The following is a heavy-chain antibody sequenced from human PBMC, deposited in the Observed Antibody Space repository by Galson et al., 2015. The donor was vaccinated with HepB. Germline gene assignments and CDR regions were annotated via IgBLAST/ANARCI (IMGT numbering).Heavy chain of an antibody. D-gene: IGHD1-1*01. V-gene: IGHV1-69*13. CDR2: IMPIFGTT. J-gene: IGHJ6*02. CDR1: GGTFSRYA. CDR3: ARGTTGQADYYNDMDV. Sequence: SVKVSCKASGGTFSRYAISWVRQAPGQGLEWMGGIMPIFGTTNYAQKFQGRVTITADESTSTAYMELSSLRSEDTAVYYCARGTTGQADYYNDMDVWGQGTTVTVSS.